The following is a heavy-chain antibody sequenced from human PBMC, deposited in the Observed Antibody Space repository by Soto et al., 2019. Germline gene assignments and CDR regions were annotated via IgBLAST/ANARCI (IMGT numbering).Heavy chain of an antibody. CDR2: ISSSSSYI. CDR1: GFTFNTNA. D-gene: IGHD2-21*02. CDR3: AKQYCGGDCPYWYFDL. J-gene: IGHJ2*01. Sequence: GGSLRLSCAASGFTFNTNAMSWVRQAPGKGLEWVSSISSSSSYIYYADSVKGRFTISRDNSKNTLYLQMNSLRAEDTAVYYCAKQYCGGDCPYWYFDLWGRGTLVTVSS. V-gene: IGHV3-21*01.